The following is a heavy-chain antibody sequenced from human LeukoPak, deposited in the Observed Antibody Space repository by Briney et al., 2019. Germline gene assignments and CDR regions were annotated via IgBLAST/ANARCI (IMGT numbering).Heavy chain of an antibody. CDR1: GGSISSSSYY. D-gene: IGHD6-13*01. J-gene: IGHJ5*02. V-gene: IGHV4-39*01. Sequence: SETLSLTCTVPGGSISSSSYYWGWIRQPPGKGLEWIGSIYYSGSTYYNPSLKSRVTISVDTSKNQFSLKLSSVTAADTAVYYCARQDSSSWYGNNWFDPWGQGTLVTVSS. CDR2: IYYSGST. CDR3: ARQDSSSWYGNNWFDP.